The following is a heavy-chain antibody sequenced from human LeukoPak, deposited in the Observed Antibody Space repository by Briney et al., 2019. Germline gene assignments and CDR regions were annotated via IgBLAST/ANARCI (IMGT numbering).Heavy chain of an antibody. CDR3: ARVEVTTCYFDY. CDR2: IYYSGST. J-gene: IGHJ4*02. D-gene: IGHD4-11*01. Sequence: PSQTLSLTCTVSGGSISSGGYYWSWISQHPGKGLEWIGYIYYSGSTYYNPSLKSRVTISVDTSKNQFSLKLSSLTAADTAVYYCARVEVTTCYFDYWGQGTLVNVSS. V-gene: IGHV4-31*03. CDR1: GGSISSGGYY.